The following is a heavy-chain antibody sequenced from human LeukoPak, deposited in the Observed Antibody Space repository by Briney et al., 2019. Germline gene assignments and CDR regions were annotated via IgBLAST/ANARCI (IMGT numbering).Heavy chain of an antibody. CDR3: ARAQTYYYDSSGYYDAFDI. J-gene: IGHJ3*02. CDR1: GFTFSNAW. Sequence: GSLRLSCAASGFTFSNAWMSWVRQAPGKGLEWIGEINHSGSTNYNPSLKSRVTISVDTSKNQYSMKLSYVPAADTAVYYCARAQTYYYDSSGYYDAFDIWGQGTMVTVSS. D-gene: IGHD3-22*01. CDR2: INHSGST. V-gene: IGHV4-34*01.